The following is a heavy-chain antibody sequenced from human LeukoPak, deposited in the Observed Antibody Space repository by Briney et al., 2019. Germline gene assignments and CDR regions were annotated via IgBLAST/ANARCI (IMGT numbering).Heavy chain of an antibody. D-gene: IGHD3-3*01. CDR1: GYTFTSYY. J-gene: IGHJ3*02. CDR3: ARGLSGAYYDFWSGSLPFDI. Sequence: ASVKVSCKASGYTFTSYYMHWVRQAPGQGREWMGWISAYNGNTNYAQKLQGRVTMTTDTSTSTAYMELRSLRSDDTAVYYCARGLSGAYYDFWSGSLPFDIWGQGTMVTVSS. CDR2: ISAYNGNT. V-gene: IGHV1-18*04.